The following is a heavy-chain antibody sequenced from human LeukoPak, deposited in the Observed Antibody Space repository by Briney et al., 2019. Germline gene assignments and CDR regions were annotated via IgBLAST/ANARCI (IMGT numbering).Heavy chain of an antibody. CDR3: AKESDVGYCSSTSCENAFDI. CDR2: IRYDGSNK. Sequence: GGSLRLSCAASGFTFSSYGMHWVRQAPGKGLEWVAFIRYDGSNKYYADSVKGRFTISRDNSKNTLYLQMNSLRAEDTAVYYCAKESDVGYCSSTSCENAFDIWGQGTMVTVSS. CDR1: GFTFSSYG. V-gene: IGHV3-30*02. J-gene: IGHJ3*02. D-gene: IGHD2-2*01.